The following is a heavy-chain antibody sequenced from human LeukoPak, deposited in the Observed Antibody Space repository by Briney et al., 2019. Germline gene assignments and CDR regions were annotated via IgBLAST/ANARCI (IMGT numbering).Heavy chain of an antibody. Sequence: SETLSLTCTVSGGSISSGGYYWSWIRQHPGKGLEWIGYIYYSGSTYYNPSLKSRVTISVDTSKNQFSLKLSSVTAADTAVYYCARVAGGLTGYYPYYFDYWGQGTLVTVSS. V-gene: IGHV4-31*03. D-gene: IGHD3-9*01. CDR1: GGSISSGGYY. J-gene: IGHJ4*02. CDR3: ARVAGGLTGYYPYYFDY. CDR2: IYYSGST.